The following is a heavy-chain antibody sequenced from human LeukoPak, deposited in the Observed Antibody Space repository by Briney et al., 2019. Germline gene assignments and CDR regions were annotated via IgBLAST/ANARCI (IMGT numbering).Heavy chain of an antibody. Sequence: GGSLRLSCAASGFTFSSYSMHWVRQAPGKGLEWVAIISKDGSIQYYADSVKGRFTISRDNSKNTLYLQINSLRPEDTAVYYCARDQGTLRIDYWGQGTLVTVSS. CDR3: ARDQGTLRIDY. J-gene: IGHJ4*02. V-gene: IGHV3-30-3*01. D-gene: IGHD4-17*01. CDR2: ISKDGSIQ. CDR1: GFTFSSYS.